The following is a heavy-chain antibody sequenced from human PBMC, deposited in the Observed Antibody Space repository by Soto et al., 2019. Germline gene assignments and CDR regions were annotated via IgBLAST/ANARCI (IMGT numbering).Heavy chain of an antibody. V-gene: IGHV4-34*01. CDR1: GGSFSGYY. Sequence: SETLSLTCAVYGGSFSGYYWSWIRQPPGKGLEWIGEINHSGSTNYNPSLKSRVTISVDTSKNQFSLKLSSVTAADTAVYYCARKSPPYYYDSSGYKRNWFDPWGQGTLVTVPQ. CDR3: ARKSPPYYYDSSGYKRNWFDP. D-gene: IGHD3-22*01. CDR2: INHSGST. J-gene: IGHJ5*02.